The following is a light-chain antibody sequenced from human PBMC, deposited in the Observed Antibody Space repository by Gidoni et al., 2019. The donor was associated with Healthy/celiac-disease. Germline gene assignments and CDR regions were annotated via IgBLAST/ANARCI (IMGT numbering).Light chain of an antibody. CDR2: AAS. CDR1: QSISSY. Sequence: DIQMTQSPSSLSASVGDRVTITCRASQSISSYLNWYQQKPGKAPKPLIYAASSLQRGVPSRFSGSGSGTDFTLTISSLQPEDFATYYCQQSYSTPRTFGQGTKVEIK. CDR3: QQSYSTPRT. V-gene: IGKV1-39*01. J-gene: IGKJ1*01.